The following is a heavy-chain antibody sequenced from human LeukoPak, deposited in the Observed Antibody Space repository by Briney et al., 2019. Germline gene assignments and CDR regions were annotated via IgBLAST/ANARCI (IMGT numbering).Heavy chain of an antibody. Sequence: GGSLRLSCAAAGVTFSSYSMNWVRQAPGKGLEWVSSISSSSSYIYYADSVKGRFTISRDNAKNSLYLQMNSLRAEDTAVYYCARDRSSSWSRTHYYYGMDVWGQGTTVTVSS. D-gene: IGHD6-13*01. CDR1: GVTFSSYS. CDR3: ARDRSSSWSRTHYYYGMDV. J-gene: IGHJ6*02. V-gene: IGHV3-21*01. CDR2: ISSSSSYI.